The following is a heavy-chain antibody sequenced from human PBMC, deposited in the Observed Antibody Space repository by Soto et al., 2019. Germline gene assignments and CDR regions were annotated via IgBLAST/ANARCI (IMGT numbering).Heavy chain of an antibody. Sequence: SETLSLTWAVSGGSISSGGYSWSWIRQPPGKGLEWIGYIYHSGSTYYNPSLKSRVTISVDRSKNQFSLKLSSVTAADTAVYYCARAEGGIFDYWGQGTLVTVSS. J-gene: IGHJ4*02. V-gene: IGHV4-30-2*01. CDR2: IYHSGST. CDR3: ARAEGGIFDY. CDR1: GGSISSGGYS.